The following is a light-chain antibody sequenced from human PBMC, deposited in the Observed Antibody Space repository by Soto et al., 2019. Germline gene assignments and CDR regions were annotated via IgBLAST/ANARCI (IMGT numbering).Light chain of an antibody. V-gene: IGLV2-8*01. CDR3: SSYAGSNNRV. CDR1: SSDVGGYNF. J-gene: IGLJ3*02. Sequence: QSALTQPPSASGSPGQSLTISCTGTSSDVGGYNFVSWYQQHPGKAPKLMISDVNRRPSGVPDRFSGSKSGNTASLTVSGLQAEDEADYYCSSYAGSNNRVFGGGTKLTVL. CDR2: DVN.